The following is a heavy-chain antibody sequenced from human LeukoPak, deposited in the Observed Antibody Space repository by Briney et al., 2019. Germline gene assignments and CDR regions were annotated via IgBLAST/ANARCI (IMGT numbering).Heavy chain of an antibody. CDR2: IYSGGSA. CDR3: ARYGYNYYFDY. V-gene: IGHV3-53*01. Sequence: GGSLRLSCAASGFTVSSNYMSWVRQAPGKGLEWVSVIYSGGSAYYANSVKGRFTISRDNSKNTLYLRMNGLRAEDTAVYFCARYGYNYYFDYWGQGTLVTVSS. J-gene: IGHJ4*02. D-gene: IGHD5-24*01. CDR1: GFTVSSNY.